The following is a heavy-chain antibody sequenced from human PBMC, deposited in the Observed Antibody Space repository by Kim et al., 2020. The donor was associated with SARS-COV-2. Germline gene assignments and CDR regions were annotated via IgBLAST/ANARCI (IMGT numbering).Heavy chain of an antibody. V-gene: IGHV1-69*04. J-gene: IGHJ6*01. Sequence: SVKVSCKASGGTFSSYAISWVRQAPGQGLEWMGRIIPILGIANYAQKFQGRVTITADKSTSTAYMELSSLRSEDTAVYYCARVGRGYYGSGSYCYYYYG. CDR2: IIPILGIA. CDR3: ARVGRGYYGSGSYCYYYYG. CDR1: GGTFSSYA. D-gene: IGHD3-10*01.